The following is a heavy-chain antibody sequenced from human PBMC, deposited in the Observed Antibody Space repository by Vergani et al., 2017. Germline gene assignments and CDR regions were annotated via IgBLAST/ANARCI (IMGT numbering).Heavy chain of an antibody. V-gene: IGHV1-69*08. CDR2: IIPILGIA. Sequence: QVQLVQSGAEVKKPGSSVKVSCKASGGTFSSYTISWVRQAPAQGLEWMGRIIPILGIANYAQKFQGRVTITADKSTSTAYMELSSLRSEDTAVYYCARDQKRRDYYGSGDNWFDPWGQGTLVTVSS. J-gene: IGHJ5*02. CDR1: GGTFSSYT. D-gene: IGHD3-10*01. CDR3: ARDQKRRDYYGSGDNWFDP.